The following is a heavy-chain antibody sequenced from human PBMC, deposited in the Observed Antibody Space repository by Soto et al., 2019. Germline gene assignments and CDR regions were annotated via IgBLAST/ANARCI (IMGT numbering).Heavy chain of an antibody. J-gene: IGHJ4*02. Sequence: QVQLVESGGGVVQPGRSLRLSCAASGFTFSSYGMHWVRQAPGKGLEWVAVISYDGSNKYYADSVKGRFTISRDNSKNTLYLQMNSLRAEDTAVYYCAKAPRLEWGSSWSYYFDYWGQGTLVTVSS. CDR1: GFTFSSYG. CDR2: ISYDGSNK. D-gene: IGHD6-13*01. CDR3: AKAPRLEWGSSWSYYFDY. V-gene: IGHV3-30*18.